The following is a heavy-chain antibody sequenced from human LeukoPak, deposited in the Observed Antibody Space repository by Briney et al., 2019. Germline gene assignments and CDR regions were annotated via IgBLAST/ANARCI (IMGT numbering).Heavy chain of an antibody. V-gene: IGHV1-2*02. CDR2: INPNSGGT. CDR1: GYTLTGYY. J-gene: IGHJ4*02. Sequence: ASVKVSCKASGYTLTGYYMHWVRQAPGQGLEWMGWINPNSGGTNYAQKFQGRVTMTRDTSISTAYMELSRLRSDDTAVYYCARAADRYYYDSSGYYYFDYWGQGTLVTVSS. D-gene: IGHD3-22*01. CDR3: ARAADRYYYDSSGYYYFDY.